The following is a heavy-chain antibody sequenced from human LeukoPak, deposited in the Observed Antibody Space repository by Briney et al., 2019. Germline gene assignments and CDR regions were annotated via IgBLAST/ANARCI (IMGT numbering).Heavy chain of an antibody. CDR2: ISAYNGNT. V-gene: IGHV1-18*01. D-gene: IGHD3-22*01. J-gene: IGHJ4*02. CDR1: SYTFTSYG. CDR3: AREGYYDSSGYFDFDY. Sequence: GASVKVSCKASSYTFTSYGISWVRQAPGQGLEWMGWISAYNGNTNYAQKLQGRVTMTTDTSTSTAYMELRSLRSDDTAVYYCAREGYYDSSGYFDFDYWGQGTLVTVSS.